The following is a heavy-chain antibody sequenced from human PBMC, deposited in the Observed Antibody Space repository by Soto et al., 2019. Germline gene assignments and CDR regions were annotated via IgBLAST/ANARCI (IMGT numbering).Heavy chain of an antibody. CDR1: GFTFSSYG. CDR2: ISYDGSNK. Sequence: GGSLRLSCAASGFTFSSYGMHWVRQAPGKGLEWVAVISYDGSNKYYADSVKGRFIISRDNSKNTLYLLMNSLRAEDTALYYCAKQRADYGSGADTFYFDSWGQGALVTVSS. CDR3: AKQRADYGSGADTFYFDS. D-gene: IGHD3-10*01. J-gene: IGHJ4*02. V-gene: IGHV3-30*18.